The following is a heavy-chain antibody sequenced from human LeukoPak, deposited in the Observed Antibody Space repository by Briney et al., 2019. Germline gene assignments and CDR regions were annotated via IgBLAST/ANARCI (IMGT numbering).Heavy chain of an antibody. Sequence: GGSLRLSCAASGFTFSSYGMHWVRQAPGKGLEWVAFIRYDGGNQYYADSVKGRFTISRDNSKNTLYLQMNSLRAEDTAVYYCAKAGSIWGSYREYFDYWGQGTLVTVSS. V-gene: IGHV3-30*02. J-gene: IGHJ4*02. CDR1: GFTFSSYG. CDR3: AKAGSIWGSYREYFDY. CDR2: IRYDGGNQ. D-gene: IGHD3-16*02.